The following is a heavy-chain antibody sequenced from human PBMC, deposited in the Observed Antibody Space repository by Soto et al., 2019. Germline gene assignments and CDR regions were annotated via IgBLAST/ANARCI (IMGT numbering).Heavy chain of an antibody. V-gene: IGHV3-23*01. CDR3: ARRGSGGYYAY. J-gene: IGHJ4*02. CDR1: GFTFSSYA. Sequence: EVQLLESGGGLVQPGGSLRLSCAASGFTFSSYAMRWIRQAPGKGLEWVSAISGSGGSTCYADSVKGRFPISRDNSKNTLYLQMNSGRAEDTAVYYCARRGSGGYYAYWGQGTLVTVSS. CDR2: ISGSGGST. D-gene: IGHD1-26*01.